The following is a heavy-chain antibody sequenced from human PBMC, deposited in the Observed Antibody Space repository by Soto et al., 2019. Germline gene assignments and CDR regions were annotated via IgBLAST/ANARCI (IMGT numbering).Heavy chain of an antibody. J-gene: IGHJ4*02. CDR3: AKDFHYDFWSSYWGFDY. Sequence: EVQLLESGGGLVQPGGSLRLSCAASGFTFSSYAMSWVRQAPGKGLEWVSAISGSGGSTYYADSVKGRFTISRDNSKNTLYLQMNSLRAEDTAVYYCAKDFHYDFWSSYWGFDYWGQGTLVTVSS. CDR1: GFTFSSYA. D-gene: IGHD3-3*01. CDR2: ISGSGGST. V-gene: IGHV3-23*01.